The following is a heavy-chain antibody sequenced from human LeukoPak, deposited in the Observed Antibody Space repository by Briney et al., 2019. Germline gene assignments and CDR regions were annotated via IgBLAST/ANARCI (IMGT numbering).Heavy chain of an antibody. CDR3: ARSEGDYNFDT. V-gene: IGHV3-21*01. Sequence: GGSLRLSCAASGFTFSSYSMNWVRQAPGKGLEWVSSISSSSSYIYYADSVKGRFTISRDNAKNSLYLQMNSLRAEDTAVYYCARSEGDYNFDTGAREPWSPSPQ. CDR2: ISSSSSYI. J-gene: IGHJ4*02. D-gene: IGHD4-17*01. CDR1: GFTFSSYS.